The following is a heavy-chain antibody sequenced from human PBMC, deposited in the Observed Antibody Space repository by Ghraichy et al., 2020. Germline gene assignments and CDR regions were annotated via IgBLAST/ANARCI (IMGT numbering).Heavy chain of an antibody. CDR1: GFTVSSNY. Sequence: GGSPRLSCAASGFTVSSNYMSWVRQAPGKGLEWVSVIYSGGSTYYADSVKGRFTISRDNSKNTLYLQMNSLRAEDTAVYYCARDPGSPTLFGMDVWGQGTTVTVSS. J-gene: IGHJ6*02. CDR3: ARDPGSPTLFGMDV. V-gene: IGHV3-53*01. D-gene: IGHD2-15*01. CDR2: IYSGGST.